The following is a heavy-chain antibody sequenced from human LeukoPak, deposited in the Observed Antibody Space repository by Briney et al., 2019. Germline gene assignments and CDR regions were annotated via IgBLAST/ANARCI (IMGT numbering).Heavy chain of an antibody. D-gene: IGHD6-13*01. CDR1: GGSISSSSYY. V-gene: IGHV4-39*07. Sequence: SETLSLTCTVSGGSISSSSYYWGWIRQPPGKGLEWIGSIYYSGSTYYNPSLKSRVTISVDTSKNQFSLKLNSVTAADTAVYYCARASSSWPYYFDCWGQGTLVTVSS. CDR2: IYYSGST. J-gene: IGHJ4*02. CDR3: ARASSSWPYYFDC.